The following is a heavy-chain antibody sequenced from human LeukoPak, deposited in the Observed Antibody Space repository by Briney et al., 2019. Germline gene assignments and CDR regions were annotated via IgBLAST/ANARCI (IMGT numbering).Heavy chain of an antibody. CDR1: GYSISSGYY. CDR3: ARSIIAADGYFQH. Sequence: PSETLSLTCTVSGYSISSGYYWGWIRQPPGKGLEWIGSIYHSGSTYYNPSLKSRVTISVDTSKNQFSLKLSSVTAADTAVYYCARSIIAADGYFQHWGQGTLVTVSS. V-gene: IGHV4-38-2*02. CDR2: IYHSGST. J-gene: IGHJ1*01. D-gene: IGHD6-13*01.